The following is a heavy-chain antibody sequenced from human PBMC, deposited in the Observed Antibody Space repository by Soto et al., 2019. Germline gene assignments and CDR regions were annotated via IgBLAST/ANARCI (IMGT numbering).Heavy chain of an antibody. V-gene: IGHV3-48*02. D-gene: IGHD3-3*01. J-gene: IGHJ4*02. CDR1: GFTFTNYN. CDR3: ARAAPYYDFWSGYSDY. CDR2: ISSSSSTM. Sequence: ESGGGLVQPGGSLRLSCTASGFTFTNYNMNWVRQAPGKGLEWVSYISSSSSTMYFADSVKGRFTISRDNAKNSLYLQMNSLRDEDTAVYYCARAAPYYDFWSGYSDYWGQGTLVTVSS.